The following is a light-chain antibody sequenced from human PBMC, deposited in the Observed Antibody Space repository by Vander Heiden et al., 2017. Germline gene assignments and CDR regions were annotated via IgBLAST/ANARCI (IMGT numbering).Light chain of an antibody. Sequence: DIVMTQSPDSLAESLGERATISCKSSQTILYTTNNRNYLAWYQQKPGQPPKLLIYWASTRESGVPDRFTGSGSGTDFTLTISSLQAEDVAVYYCQQDYSLPYTFGQGTKLEIK. CDR2: WAS. V-gene: IGKV4-1*01. CDR3: QQDYSLPYT. J-gene: IGKJ2*01. CDR1: QTILYTTNNRNY.